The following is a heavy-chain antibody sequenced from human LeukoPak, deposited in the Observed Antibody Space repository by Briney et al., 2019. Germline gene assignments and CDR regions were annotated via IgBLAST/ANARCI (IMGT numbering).Heavy chain of an antibody. D-gene: IGHD4-17*01. CDR3: ARTVTSFYYFDY. CDR2: LSSSRSTM. Sequence: GGSLRLSCAASGFTFGSYSMSWVGQAPGKGLEWVSFLSSSRSTMFYADSVKGRFTISRDNAKNSLFLQMNSLRDEDTAVYYCARTVTSFYYFDYWGQGALVTVSS. V-gene: IGHV3-48*02. J-gene: IGHJ4*02. CDR1: GFTFGSYS.